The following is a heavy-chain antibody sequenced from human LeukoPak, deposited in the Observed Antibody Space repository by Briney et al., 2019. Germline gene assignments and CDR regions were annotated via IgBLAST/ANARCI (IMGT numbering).Heavy chain of an antibody. J-gene: IGHJ6*03. Sequence: GESLKISCKGSGYSFTSYWIGWVRQMPGKGLEWMGIIYPGDSDTRYSPSFQGQVTISADKSIGTAYLQWSSLKASDTAMYYCARLDSGSYSYYYYYMDVWGKGTTVTVSS. V-gene: IGHV5-51*01. D-gene: IGHD1-26*01. CDR2: IYPGDSDT. CDR3: ARLDSGSYSYYYYYMDV. CDR1: GYSFTSYW.